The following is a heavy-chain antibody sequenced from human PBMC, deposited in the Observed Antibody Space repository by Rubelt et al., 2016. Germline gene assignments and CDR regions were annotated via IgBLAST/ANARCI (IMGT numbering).Heavy chain of an antibody. CDR2: IYYSGST. J-gene: IGHJ5*02. Sequence: GGSISSYYWSWIRQPPGKGLEWIGYIYYSGSTNYNPSLKSRVTISVDTSKNQFSLKLSSVTAADTAVYYCARDSPRVEYQLLDRWFDPWGQGTLVTVSS. CDR1: GGSISSYY. D-gene: IGHD2-2*01. CDR3: ARDSPRVEYQLLDRWFDP. V-gene: IGHV4-59*01.